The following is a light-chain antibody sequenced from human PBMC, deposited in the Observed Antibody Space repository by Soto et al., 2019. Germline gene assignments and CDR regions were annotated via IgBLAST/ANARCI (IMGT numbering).Light chain of an antibody. Sequence: EVVMTQSPATLSVSPGERASLSCRASQTVGAYLAWYQKKPGQAPSILIYDASTRATGIPARFSGSGSGTEFNLTISRLQSEDCATYECQQYNNWTVTFGEGTKVDIK. CDR3: QQYNNWTVT. CDR1: QTVGAY. J-gene: IGKJ4*01. V-gene: IGKV3-15*01. CDR2: DAS.